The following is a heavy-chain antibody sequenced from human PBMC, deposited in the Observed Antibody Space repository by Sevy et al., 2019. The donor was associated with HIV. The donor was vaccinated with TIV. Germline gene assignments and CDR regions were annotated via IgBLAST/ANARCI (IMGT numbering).Heavy chain of an antibody. D-gene: IGHD3-3*01. Sequence: GGSLRLSCAASGFTFSSYWMSWVRQAPGKGLEWVANIKQDGSEKYDVDSVKGRFTISRDNAKNSLYLQMNSLRAEDTAVYYCARVRSYTIFGVVTTDYWGQGTLVTVSS. J-gene: IGHJ4*02. CDR1: GFTFSSYW. CDR2: IKQDGSEK. V-gene: IGHV3-7*01. CDR3: ARVRSYTIFGVVTTDY.